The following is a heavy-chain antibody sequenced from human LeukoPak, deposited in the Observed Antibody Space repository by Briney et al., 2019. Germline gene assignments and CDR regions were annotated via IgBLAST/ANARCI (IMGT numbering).Heavy chain of an antibody. CDR3: ARDEDSSGYCFDY. J-gene: IGHJ4*02. D-gene: IGHD3-22*01. V-gene: IGHV1-2*02. Sequence: ASVRVSCKASGYTFTGYYMHWVQQAPGQGLEWMGWINPNSGGTNCAQKFLGRVTMTRDTSISTAYMELSRLRSDDTAVYFCARDEDSSGYCFDYWGQGTLVTVSS. CDR2: INPNSGGT. CDR1: GYTFTGYY.